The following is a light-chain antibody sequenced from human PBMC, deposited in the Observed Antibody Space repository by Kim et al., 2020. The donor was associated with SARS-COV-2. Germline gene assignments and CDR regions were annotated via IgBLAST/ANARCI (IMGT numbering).Light chain of an antibody. CDR3: QQYYSTPYT. Sequence: DIVMTKSPDPLPVSLGLWATIAPTLTQRVLYSSNNKNYLAWYQQKPGKPPKLLLYWSSTREYGVPDRFSGSGSETYFTPTISSLQAEDVTVYYCQQYYSTPYTFRQGTNLEI. CDR2: WSS. J-gene: IGKJ2*01. V-gene: IGKV4-1*01. CDR1: QRVLYSSNNKNY.